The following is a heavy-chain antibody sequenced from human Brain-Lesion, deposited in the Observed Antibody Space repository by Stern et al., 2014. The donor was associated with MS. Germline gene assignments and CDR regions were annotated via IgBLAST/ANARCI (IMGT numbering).Heavy chain of an antibody. CDR2: INQDGSDK. V-gene: IGHV3-7*01. CDR1: GFTFSDYW. Sequence: EVQLVESGGDLVQPGGSLRLSCVASGFTFSDYWLTWVRQAPGKGLQWVANINQDGSDKNYVDSVKGRFTISRDNAKNSLYPQMNSLRVDDTAVYYCARIDRGNYDFWSGYYDYWFDPWGQGTLVTVSS. CDR3: ARIDRGNYDFWSGYYDYWFDP. J-gene: IGHJ5*02. D-gene: IGHD3-3*01.